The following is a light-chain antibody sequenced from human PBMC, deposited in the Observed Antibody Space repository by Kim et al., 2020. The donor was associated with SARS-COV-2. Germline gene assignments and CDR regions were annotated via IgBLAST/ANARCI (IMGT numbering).Light chain of an antibody. CDR1: SSDVGLYNL. V-gene: IGLV2-23*02. Sequence: QSSLTQPASVSGSPGQSITIPCTGTSSDVGLYNLVSWYQQHTGKAPKLMIYEVFKRPSGVSNRFSGSKSGNTASLTISGLQAEDEADYYCCSYAGSSTLVVFGGGTQLTVL. J-gene: IGLJ2*01. CDR2: EVF. CDR3: CSYAGSSTLVV.